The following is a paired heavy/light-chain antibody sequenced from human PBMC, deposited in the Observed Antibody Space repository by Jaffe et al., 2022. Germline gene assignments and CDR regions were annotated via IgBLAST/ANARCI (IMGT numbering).Heavy chain of an antibody. CDR3: ARIPKGIAAAYGRVDY. D-gene: IGHD6-13*01. CDR1: GYSISSGYY. Sequence: QVQLQESGPGLVKPSETLSLTCAVSGYSISSGYYWGWIRQPPGKGLEWIGSIYHSGSTYYNPSLKSRVTISVDTSKNQFSLKLSSVTAADTAVYYCARIPKGIAAAYGRVDYWGQGTLVTVSS. J-gene: IGHJ4*02. V-gene: IGHV4-38-2*01. CDR2: IYHSGST.
Light chain of an antibody. CDR3: QQRSNWPIT. J-gene: IGKJ5*01. V-gene: IGKV3-11*01. CDR2: DAS. Sequence: EIVLTQSPATLSLSPGERATLSCRASQSVSSYLAWYQQKPGQAPRLLIYDASNRATGIPARFSGSGSGTDFTLTISSLEPEDFAVYYCQQRSNWPITFGQGTRLEIK. CDR1: QSVSSY.